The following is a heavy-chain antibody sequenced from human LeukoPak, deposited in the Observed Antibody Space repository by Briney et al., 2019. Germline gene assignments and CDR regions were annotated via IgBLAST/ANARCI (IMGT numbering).Heavy chain of an antibody. CDR2: IYPGDSDT. J-gene: IGHJ4*02. V-gene: IGHV5-51*01. CDR1: GYSFTNYW. CDR3: ARGMTSFDY. Sequence: HGESLKISCKGSGYSFTNYWIAWVRQTPGKGLEWMGIIYPGDSDTRYSPPFQGQVTISADKSFSTAYLQWSSLKASDTAIYYCARGMTSFDYWAQGTLVTVSS. D-gene: IGHD1-14*01.